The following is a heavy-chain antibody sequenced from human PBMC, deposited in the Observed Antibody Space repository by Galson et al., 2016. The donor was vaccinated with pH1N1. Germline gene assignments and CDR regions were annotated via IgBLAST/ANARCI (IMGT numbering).Heavy chain of an antibody. CDR3: ARARNYYGNEAFDI. D-gene: IGHD3-22*01. CDR2: IIAIFNTP. CDR1: GVIFNSYA. Sequence: SVKVSCKASGVIFNSYAINWVRQAPGQGLEWMGGIIAIFNTPNYAQDFQGRVTITADKPTTTVLLELSRLKSEDTAVDYCARARNYYGNEAFDIWGQGTKVIVSS. V-gene: IGHV1-69*06. J-gene: IGHJ3*02.